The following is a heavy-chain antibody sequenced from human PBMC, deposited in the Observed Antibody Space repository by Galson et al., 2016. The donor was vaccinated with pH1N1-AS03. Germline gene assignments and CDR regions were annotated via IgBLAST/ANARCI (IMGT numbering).Heavy chain of an antibody. CDR3: AKEGIGLAFDV. CDR2: LDGGGDGT. D-gene: IGHD2-21*01. J-gene: IGHJ3*01. V-gene: IGHV3-23*01. CDR1: GFSVRANA. Sequence: SLRLSCAASGFSVRANAMSWVRQAPGKGLEWVASLDGGGDGTHYAGAVRGRFTISRDTYENTVYLQMNSLRAEDTALYYCAKEGIGLAFDVWGQGTMVTVSS.